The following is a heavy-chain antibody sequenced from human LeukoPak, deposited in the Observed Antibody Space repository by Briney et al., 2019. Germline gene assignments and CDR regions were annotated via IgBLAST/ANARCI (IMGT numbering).Heavy chain of an antibody. CDR1: GFTFDDYA. V-gene: IGHV3-43D*03. Sequence: PGGSLRLSCAASGFTFDDYATHWVRQAPGKGLEWVSLISWDGGSTYYADSVKGRFTISRDNSKNSLYLQMNSLRAEDTALYYCAKSAADHYYYYMDVWGKGTTVTVSS. J-gene: IGHJ6*03. CDR2: ISWDGGST. D-gene: IGHD6-13*01. CDR3: AKSAADHYYYYMDV.